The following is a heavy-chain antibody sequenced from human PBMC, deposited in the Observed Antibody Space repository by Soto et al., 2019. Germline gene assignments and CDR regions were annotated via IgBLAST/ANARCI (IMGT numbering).Heavy chain of an antibody. V-gene: IGHV3-30*04. CDR2: MSYDGTNK. Sequence: QVQLVESGGGVVQPGRSLRLSCAASGFTFSNYAMHWVRQAPGTGLEWVAVMSYDGTNKYYADSVKGRFTISRDNSKKTLYLQMNSLRGEDTAVYYCARDSDSGAYYHYDMDVWGQGTTVTVAS. J-gene: IGHJ6*02. D-gene: IGHD3-10*01. CDR3: ARDSDSGAYYHYDMDV. CDR1: GFTFSNYA.